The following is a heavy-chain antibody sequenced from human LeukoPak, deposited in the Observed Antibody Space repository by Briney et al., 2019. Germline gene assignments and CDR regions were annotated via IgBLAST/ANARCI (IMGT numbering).Heavy chain of an antibody. CDR3: ARGPLSDDSSGYYTPYYFDY. J-gene: IGHJ4*02. V-gene: IGHV3-13*04. CDR2: IGTAGDT. CDR1: GFTFSSYD. Sequence: PGGSLRLSCAASGFTFSSYDMHWVRQATGKGLEWVSAIGTAGDTYYPGCVKGRFTISRENAKNSLYLQMNSLRAGDTAVYYCARGPLSDDSSGYYTPYYFDYWGQGTLVTVSS. D-gene: IGHD3-22*01.